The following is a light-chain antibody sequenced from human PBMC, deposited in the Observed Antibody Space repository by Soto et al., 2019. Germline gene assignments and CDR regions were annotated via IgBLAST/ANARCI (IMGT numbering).Light chain of an antibody. CDR2: KAS. J-gene: IGKJ1*01. V-gene: IGKV1-5*03. CDR3: QQYNSYWT. Sequence: DIKITQSPSAVSASVGDRVTITCRASQSISSWLAWYQQKPGKAPKLLIYKASSLESGVPSRFSGSGSGTEFTLTICSLQPDDFATYYCQQYNSYWTFGQGTKVDIK. CDR1: QSISSW.